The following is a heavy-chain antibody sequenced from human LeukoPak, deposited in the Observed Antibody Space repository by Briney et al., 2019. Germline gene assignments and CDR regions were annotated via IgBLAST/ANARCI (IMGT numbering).Heavy chain of an antibody. CDR3: ARERTRRAVNPNWFDP. CDR2: INHSGST. CDR1: GGSFSGYY. J-gene: IGHJ5*02. V-gene: IGHV4-34*01. Sequence: SETLSLTCAVYGGSFSGYYWSWIRQPPGKGLKWIGEINHSGSTNYNPSLKSRVTISVDTSKNQFSLKLSSVTAADTAVYYCARERTRRAVNPNWFDPWGQGTLVTVSS. D-gene: IGHD1-14*01.